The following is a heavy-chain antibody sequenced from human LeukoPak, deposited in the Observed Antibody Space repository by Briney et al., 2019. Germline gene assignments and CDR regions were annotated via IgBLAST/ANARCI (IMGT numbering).Heavy chain of an antibody. CDR3: TRWIGGFDY. Sequence: PGGSLRLSCAASGFTFSNYWMNWVRQSPGKGLEWVANINHNGSEKYYLDSVEGRFTISRDNSKDSLSLQMNSLRADDSAIYYCTRWIGGFDYWGQRALVTVSS. J-gene: IGHJ4*02. D-gene: IGHD3-10*01. V-gene: IGHV3-7*01. CDR1: GFTFSNYW. CDR2: INHNGSEK.